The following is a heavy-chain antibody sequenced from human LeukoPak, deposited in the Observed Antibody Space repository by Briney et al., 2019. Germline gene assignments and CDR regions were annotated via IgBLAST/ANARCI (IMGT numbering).Heavy chain of an antibody. Sequence: GESLKISCKGSGYSFANYWIGWVRQMPGKGLEWMGFIYPGDSDARYSPSFQGQVTLSADKSINTAYLQWSSLRASDTAMYYCATKLHGDYFDYWSQGSLVTVSS. D-gene: IGHD4-17*01. J-gene: IGHJ4*02. CDR2: IYPGDSDA. CDR3: ATKLHGDYFDY. CDR1: GYSFANYW. V-gene: IGHV5-51*01.